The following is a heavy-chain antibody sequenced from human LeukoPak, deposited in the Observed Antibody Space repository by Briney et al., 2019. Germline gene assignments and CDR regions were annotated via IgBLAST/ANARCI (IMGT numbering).Heavy chain of an antibody. Sequence: SETLSLTCAVYGGSFSGYYWSWIRQPPGKGLEWIGEINHSGSTNYNPSLKSRVTISVDTSKNQFSLKLSSVTAADTAVYYCARAYYDFWSGYFPWGQGTLVTVSS. CDR1: GGSFSGYY. J-gene: IGHJ5*02. CDR3: ARAYYDFWSGYFP. CDR2: INHSGST. V-gene: IGHV4-34*01. D-gene: IGHD3-3*01.